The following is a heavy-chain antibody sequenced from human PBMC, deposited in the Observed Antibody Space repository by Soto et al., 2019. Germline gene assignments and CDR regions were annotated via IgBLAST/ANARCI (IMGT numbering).Heavy chain of an antibody. J-gene: IGHJ6*02. CDR3: ARGAGYCSSTSCPRVGYYYYYGMDV. D-gene: IGHD2-2*01. V-gene: IGHV4-59*01. Sequence: SETLSLTCTVSGGSISRYYWSWIRQPPEKAQECFCYIYYSGSTNYNPSLKSRVTISVDTSKNQFSLKLSSVTAADTAVYYCARGAGYCSSTSCPRVGYYYYYGMDVWGQGTTVT. CDR2: IYYSGST. CDR1: GGSISRYY.